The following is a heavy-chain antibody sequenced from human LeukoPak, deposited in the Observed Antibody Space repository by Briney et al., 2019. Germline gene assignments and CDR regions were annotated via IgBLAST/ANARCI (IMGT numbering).Heavy chain of an antibody. CDR2: IYTSGST. Sequence: SETLSLTCTVSGGSISSYYWSWIRQPAGKGLEWIGRIYTSGSTNYNPSLKSRVTISVDTSKNQFSLKLSSVTAADTAVYYCAXHPRYPARTSSFDYWGQGTLVTVSS. D-gene: IGHD1-14*01. J-gene: IGHJ4*02. CDR1: GGSISSYY. V-gene: IGHV4-4*07. CDR3: AXHPRYPARTSSFDY.